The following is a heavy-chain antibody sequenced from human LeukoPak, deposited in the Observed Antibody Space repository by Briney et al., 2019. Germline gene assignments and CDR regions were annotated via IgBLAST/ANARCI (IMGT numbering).Heavy chain of an antibody. Sequence: GGSLRLSCVASGFPFSSYWMTWVRQAPGKGLEWVANIKQDGSKKSYVDSVRGRFTISRDNAKNSLYLQMNSLRAEDTAIYYCTRVGYIAEGIDYWGQGTLVTVSS. CDR3: TRVGYIAEGIDY. J-gene: IGHJ4*02. CDR1: GFPFSSYW. V-gene: IGHV3-7*04. D-gene: IGHD5-24*01. CDR2: IKQDGSKK.